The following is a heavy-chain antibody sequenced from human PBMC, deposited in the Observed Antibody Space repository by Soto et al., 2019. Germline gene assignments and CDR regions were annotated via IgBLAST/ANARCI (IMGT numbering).Heavy chain of an antibody. CDR2: INSDSSII. J-gene: IGHJ4*02. CDR1: GFSFSNYK. V-gene: IGHV3-48*01. CDR3: ARGCSITGCSTPVFES. Sequence: EVLLVESGGGLVQPGGSLRLSCAASGFSFSNYKMSWVRLAPGKGLEWGSYINSDSSIIYYADSVRGRFTISRDNAKNSVYLHLNSLRVEDTALYYCARGCSITGCSTPVFESWGRGTLVTVSS. D-gene: IGHD2-2*02.